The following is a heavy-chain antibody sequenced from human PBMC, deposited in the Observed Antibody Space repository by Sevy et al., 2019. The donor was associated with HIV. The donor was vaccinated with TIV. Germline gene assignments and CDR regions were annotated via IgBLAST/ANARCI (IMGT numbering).Heavy chain of an antibody. Sequence: ASVKVSCKVTGYTLTGFSMHWVRQTPGKGLEWMGTFDPEDGETIYAQKFQGRVIMTEDTSADTVHMDLSSLTSEDTAVYYCATTKDYYDSSGYPFDYWGQGTLVTVPS. D-gene: IGHD3-22*01. V-gene: IGHV1-24*01. CDR2: FDPEDGET. J-gene: IGHJ4*02. CDR3: ATTKDYYDSSGYPFDY. CDR1: GYTLTGFS.